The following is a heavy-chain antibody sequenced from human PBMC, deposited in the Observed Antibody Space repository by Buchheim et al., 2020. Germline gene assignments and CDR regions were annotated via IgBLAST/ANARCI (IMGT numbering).Heavy chain of an antibody. D-gene: IGHD6-13*01. Sequence: EVQLVQSGAEVKKPGESLKISCKGSGYSFTSYWIGWVRQMPGKGLEWMGIIYPCDSDTRYSPSFQGPVTIPADKSISPAYPQWSSLKASDTAMYYCARHISSSWNYYYGMDVWGQGTT. V-gene: IGHV5-51*01. CDR3: ARHISSSWNYYYGMDV. CDR2: IYPCDSDT. CDR1: GYSFTSYW. J-gene: IGHJ6*02.